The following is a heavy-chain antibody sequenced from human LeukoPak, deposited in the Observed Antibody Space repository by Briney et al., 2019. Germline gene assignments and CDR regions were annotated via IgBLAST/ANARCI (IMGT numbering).Heavy chain of an antibody. CDR1: GYSISSGYY. CDR2: IYHSGST. J-gene: IGHJ5*02. D-gene: IGHD2-15*01. Sequence: KPSETLSLTCAVSGYSISSGYYWGWIRQPPGKGLELIGSIYHSGSTYYNPSLKSRVTISVDTSKNQFSLKLSSVTAADTAVYYCARTLGSCQLGWLDPWGQGTLVTVSS. V-gene: IGHV4-38-2*01. CDR3: ARTLGSCQLGWLDP.